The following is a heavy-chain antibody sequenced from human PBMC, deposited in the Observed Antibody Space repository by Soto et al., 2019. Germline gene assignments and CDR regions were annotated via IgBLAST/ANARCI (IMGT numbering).Heavy chain of an antibody. CDR1: GGSINSRRYY. V-gene: IGHV4-39*07. CDR3: ARDLWGYCGADCYPLDV. CDR2: IYYSGST. Sequence: SATLSLTCSLSGGSINSRRYYRDWIRQPPGKGLEWIGSIYYSGSTYYNPSLKSRVTISVDTSKNQFSLKLSSVTAADTAVYYCARDLWGYCGADCYPLDVWGQGTTVT. J-gene: IGHJ6*02. D-gene: IGHD2-21*02.